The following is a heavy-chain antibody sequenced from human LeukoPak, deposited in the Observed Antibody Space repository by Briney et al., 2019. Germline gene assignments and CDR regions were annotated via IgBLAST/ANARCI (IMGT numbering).Heavy chain of an antibody. CDR1: GFTFSSYW. Sequence: GGSLRLSCAASGFTFSSYWMHWVRQAPGRGLEWVSFIYADGNTYYADSVKGRFTISRDISKNAVYLQMNSLRAEDTAVYYCARDSYGDANFDSWGRGTLVTVSS. J-gene: IGHJ4*02. D-gene: IGHD4-17*01. V-gene: IGHV3-53*01. CDR3: ARDSYGDANFDS. CDR2: IYADGNT.